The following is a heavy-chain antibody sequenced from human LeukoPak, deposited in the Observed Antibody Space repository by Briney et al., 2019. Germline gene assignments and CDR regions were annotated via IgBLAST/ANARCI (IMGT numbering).Heavy chain of an antibody. V-gene: IGHV3-21*06. D-gene: IGHD5-24*01. CDR1: GFNFSTFS. CDR2: ISYSSTFI. CDR3: ARGGDGYNYYLDF. Sequence: PGVSLRLSCEGSGFNFSTFSLNWVRQAPGKGLEWVASISYSSTFIDYADSVKGRFTISRDNTQNSVYLQMNSLRDDDTAAYFCARGGDGYNYYLDFWGQGTLLTVSS. J-gene: IGHJ4*02.